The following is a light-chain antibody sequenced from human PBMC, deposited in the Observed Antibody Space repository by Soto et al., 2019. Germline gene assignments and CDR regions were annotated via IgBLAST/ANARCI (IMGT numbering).Light chain of an antibody. Sequence: DLQMTQSPSTLSPSIGDRITISCRASQSIGNRLAWYQQKPGTAPKVLIYDASTLESGVPSRFSGSGSGTNFILTISSLQPDDSGTYYCQHYGGLWTFDLGTKVEIK. V-gene: IGKV1-5*01. CDR1: QSIGNR. J-gene: IGKJ1*01. CDR3: QHYGGLWT. CDR2: DAS.